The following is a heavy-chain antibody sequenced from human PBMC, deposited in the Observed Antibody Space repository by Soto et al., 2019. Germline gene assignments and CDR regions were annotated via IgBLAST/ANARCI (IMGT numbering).Heavy chain of an antibody. CDR3: AHSRVFDWFDP. D-gene: IGHD6-13*01. J-gene: IGHJ5*02. V-gene: IGHV2-5*01. Sequence: GSGPTLVNPTQTLTLTCTFSGFSLSTSEVGVGRIRQPPGKALEWLALIFWNDDERYNPSLKRRLTITKDISKNQVVLTMTNMDPMDTATYYCAHSRVFDWFDPWGQGTLVTVSS. CDR2: IFWNDDE. CDR1: GFSLSTSEVG.